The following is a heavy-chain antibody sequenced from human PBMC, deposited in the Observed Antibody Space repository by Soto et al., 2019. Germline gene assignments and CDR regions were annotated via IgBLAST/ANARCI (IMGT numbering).Heavy chain of an antibody. CDR3: ARQVPAADFDY. CDR1: GGSISSGDYY. V-gene: IGHV4-30-4*01. D-gene: IGHD2-2*01. CDR2: IYYSGST. Sequence: PSETLSLTCTVSGGSISSGDYYWSWIRQPPGKGLEWIGYIYYSGSTNYNPSLKSRVTISVDTSKNQFSLKLSSVTAADTAVYYCARQVPAADFDYWGQGTLVTVSS. J-gene: IGHJ4*02.